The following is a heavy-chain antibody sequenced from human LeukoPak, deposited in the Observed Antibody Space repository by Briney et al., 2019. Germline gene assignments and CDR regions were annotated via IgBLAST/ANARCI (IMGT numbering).Heavy chain of an antibody. V-gene: IGHV1-2*06. D-gene: IGHD5-18*01. CDR2: VISHSGGT. CDR3: ARGYNYGHDY. CDR1: GYTFSGYN. J-gene: IGHJ4*02. Sequence: GASVTVSCTASGYTFSGYNMHWVRQAPGQGLEWMGRVISHSGGTNYAPRFQGRVTMTRDTSTSTAYMELSRLKSDDTAVYYCARGYNYGHDYWGQGTLVTVSS.